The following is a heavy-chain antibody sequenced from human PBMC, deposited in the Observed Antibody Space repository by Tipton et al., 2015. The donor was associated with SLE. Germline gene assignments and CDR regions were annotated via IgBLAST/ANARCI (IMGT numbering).Heavy chain of an antibody. D-gene: IGHD1-1*01. CDR2: IYYTGST. CDR3: ARHDDTGKHVTAFDV. V-gene: IGHV4-39*01. Sequence: TLSLTCTVSGGSMTSSDYYWGWIRQPPGKGLEWIGNIYYTGSTYYNPSLRSRVTISIDSSKNHFSLNLSSVTAADTAVYFCARHDDTGKHVTAFDVWGQGTMVTVSS. CDR1: GGSMTSSDYY. J-gene: IGHJ3*01.